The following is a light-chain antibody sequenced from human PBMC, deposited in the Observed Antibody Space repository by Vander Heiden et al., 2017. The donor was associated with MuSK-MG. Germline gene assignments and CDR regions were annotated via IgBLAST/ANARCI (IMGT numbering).Light chain of an antibody. Sequence: DIQMTQSPSSLSASVGDRVTITCRASQSISSYLNWYQQKPWKAPELLIYAASSLQSGVPSRFSGSGSGTDFTLTISSLHPEDFATYYCQQSYSTPMCSFGQETKLEIK. CDR1: QSISSY. CDR3: QQSYSTPMCS. CDR2: AAS. J-gene: IGKJ2*04. V-gene: IGKV1-39*01.